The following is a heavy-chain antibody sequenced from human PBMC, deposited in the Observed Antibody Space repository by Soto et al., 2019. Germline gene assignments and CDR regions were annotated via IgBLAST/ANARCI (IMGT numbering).Heavy chain of an antibody. D-gene: IGHD1-26*01. V-gene: IGHV4-30-4*08. J-gene: IGHJ5*02. CDR3: ASGGSSNWFDP. Sequence: SETLSLTCSVSDGYIKSAGSYWSWIRQQPGKGLEWIGYIYYSGSTHYNPPLKSRVTMSVDTSKNQFSLKVTSVTAADTAVYYCASGGSSNWFDPWGQGTLVTVSS. CDR1: DGYIKSAGSY. CDR2: IYYSGST.